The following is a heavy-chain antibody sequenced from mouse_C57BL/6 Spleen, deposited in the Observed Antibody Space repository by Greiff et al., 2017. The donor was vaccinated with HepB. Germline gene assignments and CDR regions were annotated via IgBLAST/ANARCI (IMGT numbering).Heavy chain of an antibody. J-gene: IGHJ3*01. D-gene: IGHD2-4*01. CDR2: IDPANGNT. V-gene: IGHV14-3*01. Sequence: EVQLQQSVAELVRPGASVKLSCTASGFNIKNTYMHWVKQRPEQGLEWIGRIDPANGNTKYAPKFQGKATISADTSSNTAYLQLSSLTSLDTAIYYCASQIYYDYSWFAYWGQGTLVTVAA. CDR3: ASQIYYDYSWFAY. CDR1: GFNIKNTY.